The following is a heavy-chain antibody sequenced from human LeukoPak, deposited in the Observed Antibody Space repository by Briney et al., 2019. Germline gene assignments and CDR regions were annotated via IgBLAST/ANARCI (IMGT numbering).Heavy chain of an antibody. CDR1: GFTFDDYA. D-gene: IGHD3-3*01. Sequence: LRLSCAASGFTFDDYAMHWIRQPPGKGLEWIGYIYHSGSTYYNPSLKSRVTISVDRSKNQFSLKLSSVTAADTAVYYCARERSRIFGVVDRAFDIWGQGTMVTVSS. CDR2: IYHSGST. J-gene: IGHJ3*02. V-gene: IGHV4-30-2*01. CDR3: ARERSRIFGVVDRAFDI.